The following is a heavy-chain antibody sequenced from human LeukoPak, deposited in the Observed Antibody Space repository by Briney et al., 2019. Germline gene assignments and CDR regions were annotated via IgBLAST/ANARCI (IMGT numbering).Heavy chain of an antibody. J-gene: IGHJ6*03. CDR3: ARDQGYSYGYSCYYYNMAV. CDR1: GGSISSYY. V-gene: IGHV4-59*01. D-gene: IGHD5-18*01. Sequence: PSETLSLTCTVSGGSISSYYWSWIRQPPGKGLEWVGYIYYSGSTNYNTSLKSRVTISVDTSKNQFSLKLSSVTAADTAVYYCARDQGYSYGYSCYYYNMAVWGKGTTVTVSS. CDR2: IYYSGST.